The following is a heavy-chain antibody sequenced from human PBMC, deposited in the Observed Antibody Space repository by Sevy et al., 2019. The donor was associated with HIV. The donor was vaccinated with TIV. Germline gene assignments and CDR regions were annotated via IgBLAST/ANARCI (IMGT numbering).Heavy chain of an antibody. Sequence: GGSLRLSCAASGFTFSDYYMSWIRQAPGKGLEWVSDISSSGSTIYYADSVKGRFTISRDNAKNSLYLQMNSLRAEDTAVYYCAGYYDFWSGYPGMDVWVQGTTVTVSS. D-gene: IGHD3-3*01. V-gene: IGHV3-11*01. CDR3: AGYYDFWSGYPGMDV. J-gene: IGHJ6*02. CDR2: ISSSGSTI. CDR1: GFTFSDYY.